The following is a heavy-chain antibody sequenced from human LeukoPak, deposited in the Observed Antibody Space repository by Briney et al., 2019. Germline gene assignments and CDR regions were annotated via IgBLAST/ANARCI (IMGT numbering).Heavy chain of an antibody. Sequence: AASVKVSFKASGYTFTTYAISWVRQAPGQGLEWMGWISPYSGNTKYAQKVQDRVTMTTDTSTSTAYMELRRLRSDDTAVYYCARVIGGYTYGYTPNDYWGQGTLVTVSS. CDR1: GYTFTTYA. CDR3: ARVIGGYTYGYTPNDY. D-gene: IGHD5-18*01. CDR2: ISPYSGNT. V-gene: IGHV1-18*04. J-gene: IGHJ4*02.